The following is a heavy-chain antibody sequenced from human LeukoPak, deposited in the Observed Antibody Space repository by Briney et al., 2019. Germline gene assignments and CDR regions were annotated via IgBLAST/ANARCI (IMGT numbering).Heavy chain of an antibody. V-gene: IGHV3-23*01. CDR1: GFTFSSYD. D-gene: IGHD1-26*01. Sequence: GSLRLSCAASGFTFSSYDMSWVRQAPGKGLEWVSAISGSGGSTYYADSVKGRFTISRDNSRNTLYLQMNSLTAEDTAVYFCAKDQSSGTYYDYWGQGTLVTVSS. CDR3: AKDQSSGTYYDY. J-gene: IGHJ4*02. CDR2: ISGSGGST.